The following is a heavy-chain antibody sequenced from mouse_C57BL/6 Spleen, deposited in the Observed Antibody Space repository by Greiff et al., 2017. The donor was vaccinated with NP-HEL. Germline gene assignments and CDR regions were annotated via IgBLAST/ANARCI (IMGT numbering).Heavy chain of an antibody. D-gene: IGHD1-1*01. CDR1: GYTFTSYR. CDR3: ARDYYGSSYRYWYFDV. CDR2: INPSNGGT. V-gene: IGHV1-53*01. Sequence: QVQLQQPGTELVKPGASVKLSCKASGYTFTSYRMHWVKQRPGQGLEWIGNINPSNGGTNYNEKFKSKATLTVDKSSSTAYMQLSSLTSEDSAVYFCARDYYGSSYRYWYFDVWGTGTTVTVSS. J-gene: IGHJ1*03.